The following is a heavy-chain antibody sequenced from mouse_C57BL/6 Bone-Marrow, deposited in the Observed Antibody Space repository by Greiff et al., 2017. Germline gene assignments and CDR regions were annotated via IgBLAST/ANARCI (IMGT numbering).Heavy chain of an antibody. Sequence: QVQLQQPGAELVKPGASVKMSCKASGYTFTSYWITWVKQRPGHGLEWIGDIYPGSGSTNYNEKFKSKATLTVDTSSSTAYMQLSSLTSADSAVYYCAREDYYGSSYEGIYYYAMDYWGQGTSVTVSS. J-gene: IGHJ4*01. V-gene: IGHV1-55*01. CDR3: AREDYYGSSYEGIYYYAMDY. D-gene: IGHD1-1*01. CDR1: GYTFTSYW. CDR2: IYPGSGST.